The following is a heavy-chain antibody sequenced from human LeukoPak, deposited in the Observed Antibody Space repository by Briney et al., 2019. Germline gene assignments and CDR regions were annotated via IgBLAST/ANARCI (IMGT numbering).Heavy chain of an antibody. CDR3: ARISDCSGGSCYSRNY. CDR2: IKQDGSEK. D-gene: IGHD2-15*01. V-gene: IGHV3-7*01. CDR1: GFTFSRYW. J-gene: IGHJ4*02. Sequence: GGSLRLSCAASGFTFSRYWMSWVRQAPGKGLEWVANIKQDGSEKYYVDSVKGRFTISRDNAKNSLYLQMNSLRAEDTAVYYCARISDCSGGSCYSRNYWGQGTLVTVSS.